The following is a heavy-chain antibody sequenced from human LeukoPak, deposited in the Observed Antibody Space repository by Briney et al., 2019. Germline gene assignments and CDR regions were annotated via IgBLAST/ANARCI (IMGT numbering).Heavy chain of an antibody. CDR1: GGSISSSSSY. J-gene: IGHJ3*02. CDR2: IYYSGST. D-gene: IGHD3-10*01. Sequence: SETLSLTCTVSGGSISSSSSYWGWIRQPPGKGREWYGSIYYSGSTYYNPSLESRGTISVDTSKNQFSLKLSSMTAADTAGYYFARSNSYGSVDIWGQGTMVTVSS. V-gene: IGHV4-39*01. CDR3: ARSNSYGSVDI.